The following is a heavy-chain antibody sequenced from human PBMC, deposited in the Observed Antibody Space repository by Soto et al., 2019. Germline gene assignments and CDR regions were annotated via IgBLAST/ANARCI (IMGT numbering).Heavy chain of an antibody. CDR2: ISYHGNNK. D-gene: IGHD3-3*01. J-gene: IGHJ4*02. Sequence: VQLLESGGGLVQPGGSLRLSCAASGFAFSSYAMHWVRQAPGKGLEWVAVISYHGNNKHYADSVKGRFTISRDNSENTLYLQMNSLGAEDTAVYHCAREGPGDFWSRFDDWGQGTLLTVSS. CDR3: AREGPGDFWSRFDD. CDR1: GFAFSSYA. V-gene: IGHV3-30-3*01.